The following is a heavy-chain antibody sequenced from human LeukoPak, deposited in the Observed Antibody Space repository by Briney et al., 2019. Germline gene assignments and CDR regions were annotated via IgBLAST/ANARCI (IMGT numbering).Heavy chain of an antibody. Sequence: SETLSLTCTVSGGSISSGSSYWSWIRQPAGKGLEWIGRFYTSGNTNYKPSLQSRVTISVDTAKNQFSLTLSSVTAADTAVYYCTRGDNTWGQGTLVTVSS. D-gene: IGHD2/OR15-2a*01. V-gene: IGHV4-61*02. CDR3: TRGDNT. J-gene: IGHJ5*02. CDR2: FYTSGNT. CDR1: GGSISSGSSY.